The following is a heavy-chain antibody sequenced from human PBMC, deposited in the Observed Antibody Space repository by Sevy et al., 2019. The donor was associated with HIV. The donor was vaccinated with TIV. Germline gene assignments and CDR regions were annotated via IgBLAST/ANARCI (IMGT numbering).Heavy chain of an antibody. V-gene: IGHV3-13*05. Sequence: GGSLRLSCVAAGFTFSSYDMHWVRQVTGKGPEWISGVGPAGDQFYPGSVKGRFTISRENAKNSFYLQMNNLRAGDTAVYYCARSGGYSDYGMDVWGQGTTVTVSS. CDR2: VGPAGDQ. CDR3: ARSGGYSDYGMDV. CDR1: GFTFSSYD. J-gene: IGHJ6*02. D-gene: IGHD5-12*01.